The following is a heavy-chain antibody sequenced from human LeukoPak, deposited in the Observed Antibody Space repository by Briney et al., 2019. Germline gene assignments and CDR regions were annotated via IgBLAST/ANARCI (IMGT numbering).Heavy chain of an antibody. D-gene: IGHD1-26*01. CDR1: GFTFDDYA. V-gene: IGHV3-9*03. CDR3: AKASIVGYYFDY. Sequence: GRSLRLSCAASGFTFDDYAMHWVRQAPGKGLDWVSGISWNCGSIGYADSVQGRFTISRGNAKNSLYLQMNSLRAEDMALYYCAKASIVGYYFDYWGQGTLVTVSS. J-gene: IGHJ4*02. CDR2: ISWNCGSI.